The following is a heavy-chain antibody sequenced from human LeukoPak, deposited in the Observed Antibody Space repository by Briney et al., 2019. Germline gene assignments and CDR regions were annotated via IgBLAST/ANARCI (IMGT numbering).Heavy chain of an antibody. CDR2: IDARSGIT. D-gene: IGHD2-21*01. CDR1: GFTFTIFG. V-gene: IGHV3-48*01. J-gene: IGHJ4*02. Sequence: PGGSLRLSCAASGFTFTIFGFNWVRQAPGKVPEWVSYIDARSGITYYADSVQGRFTISRDNAQESVFLQMNSLRADDTAVYYCAKDEGIVFFGPYSWGQGTLVTVSS. CDR3: AKDEGIVFFGPYS.